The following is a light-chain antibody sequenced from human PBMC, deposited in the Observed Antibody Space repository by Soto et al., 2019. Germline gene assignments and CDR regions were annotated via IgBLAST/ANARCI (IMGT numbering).Light chain of an antibody. CDR3: QQSYNTPRYT. CDR2: AAS. J-gene: IGKJ2*01. V-gene: IGKV1-39*01. Sequence: DIQMTQSPSSLSASIGDRVTITCRASQPISTSLNWFQQKSGQVPKLLIYAASRLPSGVPSRFSGSGSGTDLTLTISGLQPEDFATDFCQQSYNTPRYTFGQGTKLEMK. CDR1: QPISTS.